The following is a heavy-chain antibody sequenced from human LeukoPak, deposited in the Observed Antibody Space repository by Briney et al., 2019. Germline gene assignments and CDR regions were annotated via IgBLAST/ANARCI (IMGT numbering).Heavy chain of an antibody. CDR3: ARGGDDYGDSYDAFDI. D-gene: IGHD4-17*01. CDR1: GFRIRSYS. CDR2: ISASGTYI. J-gene: IGHJ3*02. Sequence: GGSLRLSCAASGFRIRSYSMSWVRQAPGKGLEWVSSISASGTYIYYADSMKGRFTISRDNAKDSLYLQLNSLRVEDTAVYYCARGGDDYGDSYDAFDIWGQGTMVTVSS. V-gene: IGHV3-21*01.